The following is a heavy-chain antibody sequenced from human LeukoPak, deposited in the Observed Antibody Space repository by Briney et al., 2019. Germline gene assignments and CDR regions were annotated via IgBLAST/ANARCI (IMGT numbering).Heavy chain of an antibody. CDR1: VGSISSYY. CDR2: IYYSGST. J-gene: IGHJ5*02. CDR3: ARERSDWFDP. V-gene: IGHV4-59*01. Sequence: PSETLSLTCTVSVGSISSYYWSWIRQPPGKGLEWIGYIYYSGSTNYNPFLKSRVTISVDTSKNQFCLKLSSVTAADTAVYYCARERSDWFDPWGQGTLVTVSS.